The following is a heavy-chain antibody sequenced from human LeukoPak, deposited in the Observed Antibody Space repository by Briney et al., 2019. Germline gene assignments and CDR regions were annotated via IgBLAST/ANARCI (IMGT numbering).Heavy chain of an antibody. CDR3: AREHDYGDLYFDY. Sequence: GGSLRLSCAASGFTFSSYEMNRVRQAPGKGLEWVSYISSSGSTIYYADSVKGRFTISRDNAKNSLYLQMNSLRAEDTAVYYCAREHDYGDLYFDYWCQGTLVTVSS. D-gene: IGHD4-17*01. J-gene: IGHJ4*02. CDR1: GFTFSSYE. CDR2: ISSSGSTI. V-gene: IGHV3-48*03.